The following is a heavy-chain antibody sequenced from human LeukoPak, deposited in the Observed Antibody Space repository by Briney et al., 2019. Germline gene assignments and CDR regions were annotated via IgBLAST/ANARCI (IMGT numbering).Heavy chain of an antibody. Sequence: PSETLSLTCAVYGGSFSGYYWSWIRQPPGKGLEWIGYIYYSETTNYNPSLKSRVTISVDTSKNQFSLKLISVTAADTAVYYCARGVYIAAAQYAYWGQGTLVTVSS. D-gene: IGHD6-13*01. V-gene: IGHV4-59*01. CDR2: IYYSETT. CDR1: GGSFSGYY. CDR3: ARGVYIAAAQYAY. J-gene: IGHJ4*02.